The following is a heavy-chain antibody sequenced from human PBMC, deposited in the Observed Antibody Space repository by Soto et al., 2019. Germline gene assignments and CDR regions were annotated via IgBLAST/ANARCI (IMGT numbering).Heavy chain of an antibody. CDR3: ARVMNDAFDI. CDR1: SGSISNGVYY. V-gene: IGHV4-31*03. Sequence: QVQLQESGPGLVKPSQTLSLTCTVSSGSISNGVYYWSWIRQHPGKGLEGIGYIYYSGSTYYNPSPKSRVTISVDTSKNQFSLKLSSVTAADTAVYYWARVMNDAFDIWGQGTMVTVSS. J-gene: IGHJ3*02. D-gene: IGHD3-16*01. CDR2: IYYSGST.